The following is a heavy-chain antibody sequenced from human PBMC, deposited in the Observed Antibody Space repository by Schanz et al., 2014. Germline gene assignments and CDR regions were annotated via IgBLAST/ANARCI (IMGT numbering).Heavy chain of an antibody. J-gene: IGHJ5*01. Sequence: VQLVESGGGVVQPGRSLRLSCAASGFTFSGYSMTWVRQIPGKGLEWVSAISASGGTTYYADSVKGRFTISRDNSKNTLYLQMNSLRAEDTAVYYCAKTPREYCNYDNCPNWFDSWGQGTLVTASS. CDR1: GFTFSGYS. D-gene: IGHD2-15*01. CDR3: AKTPREYCNYDNCPNWFDS. CDR2: ISASGGTT. V-gene: IGHV3-23*04.